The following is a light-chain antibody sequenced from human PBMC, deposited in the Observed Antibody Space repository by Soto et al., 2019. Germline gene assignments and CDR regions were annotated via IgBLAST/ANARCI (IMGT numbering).Light chain of an antibody. CDR3: SSYTSSSLYV. J-gene: IGLJ1*01. CDR1: SSDVGGYNY. CDR2: DVS. V-gene: IGLV2-14*01. Sequence: QSALTQPASVSGSPGQSITISCTGTSSDVGGYNYVSWYQQRPGKAPKVMIYDVSNRPSGDSNRFSGSKSGNTASLTISGLQAEDEADYYCSSYTSSSLYVFGTGTKLTVL.